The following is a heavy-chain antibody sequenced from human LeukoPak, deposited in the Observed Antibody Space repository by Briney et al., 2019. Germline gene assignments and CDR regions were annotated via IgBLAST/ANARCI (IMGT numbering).Heavy chain of an antibody. D-gene: IGHD2/OR15-2a*01. V-gene: IGHV3-23*01. Sequence: GGSLRLSCAASGFAFSSYSMNWVRQAPGKGLEWVSGISGSDGSTNYADSVKGRFTISRENSKNTLYLQMNSLRAEDTAVYYCAKDSAKKYDDYWGQGTLVTVSS. CDR1: GFAFSSYS. CDR3: AKDSAKKYDDY. J-gene: IGHJ4*02. CDR2: ISGSDGST.